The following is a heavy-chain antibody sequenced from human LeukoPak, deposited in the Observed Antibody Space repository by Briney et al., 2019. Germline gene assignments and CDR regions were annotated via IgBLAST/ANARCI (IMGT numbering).Heavy chain of an antibody. Sequence: GGSLRLSCAASGFTFSTYSMNWVRQAPGKGLEWVGYIKSKNDGGTTDYAAPVKGRFTISRDDSKNTLVLQMNSLKTEDTAVYYCAKYGSGTYYNGLYWGQGTLVTVSS. V-gene: IGHV3-15*01. J-gene: IGHJ4*02. CDR1: GFTFSTYS. CDR2: IKSKNDGGTT. CDR3: AKYGSGTYYNGLY. D-gene: IGHD3-10*01.